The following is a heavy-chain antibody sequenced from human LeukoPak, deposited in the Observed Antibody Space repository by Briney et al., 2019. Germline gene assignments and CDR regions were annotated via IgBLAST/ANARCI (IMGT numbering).Heavy chain of an antibody. CDR2: ISGSGGST. CDR3: AKDGWFGELLSFDY. CDR1: GFTFSSYA. J-gene: IGHJ4*02. D-gene: IGHD3-10*01. Sequence: GGSLRLSCAASGFTFSSYAMSWVLQAPGKGLEWVSAISGSGGSTYYADSVKGRFTISRDNSKNTLYLQMNSLRAEDTAVYYCAKDGWFGELLSFDYWGQGTLVTVSS. V-gene: IGHV3-23*01.